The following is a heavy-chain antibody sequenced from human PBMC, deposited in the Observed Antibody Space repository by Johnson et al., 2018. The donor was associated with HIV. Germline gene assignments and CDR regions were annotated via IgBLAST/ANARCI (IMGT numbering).Heavy chain of an antibody. CDR1: GFTFSSYA. CDR2: ISSGGTT. D-gene: IGHD1-26*01. V-gene: IGHV3-64*04. J-gene: IGHJ3*02. Sequence: QVQLVESGGGVVQPGGSLRLSCAASGFTFSSYAMHWVRQAPGKGLEYVSAISSGGTTYYADSVKGRFTISRDNSKNTLYLQMNSLRAEDMAVYYCAGLGGSHDAFDIWGQGTMVTVSS. CDR3: AGLGGSHDAFDI.